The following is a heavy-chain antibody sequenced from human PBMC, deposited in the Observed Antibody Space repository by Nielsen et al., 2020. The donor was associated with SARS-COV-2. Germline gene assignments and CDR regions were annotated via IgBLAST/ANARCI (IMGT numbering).Heavy chain of an antibody. V-gene: IGHV1-46*01. CDR1: GYTFTSYY. Sequence: ASVKVSCKASGYTFTSYYMHWVRQAPGQGLEWMGIINPSGGSTSYAQKFQGRVTMTRDTSTSTVYMELSSLRSEDTAVYYCARAGPSQATEDPYDILTGPRNYYGMDVWGQGTTVTASS. CDR2: INPSGGST. CDR3: ARAGPSQATEDPYDILTGPRNYYGMDV. D-gene: IGHD3-9*01. J-gene: IGHJ6*02.